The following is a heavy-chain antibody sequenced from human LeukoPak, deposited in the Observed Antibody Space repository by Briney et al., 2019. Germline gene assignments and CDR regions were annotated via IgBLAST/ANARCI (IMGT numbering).Heavy chain of an antibody. CDR2: IIPIFGTA. V-gene: IGHV1-69*05. Sequence: SVKVSCKASGGIFSSYAISWVRQAPGQGLEWMGRIIPIFGTANYAQKFQGRVTITTDESTSTAYMELSSLRSEDTAVYYCARVKYSSGWYYFDYWGQGTLVTVSS. CDR1: GGIFSSYA. D-gene: IGHD6-19*01. J-gene: IGHJ4*02. CDR3: ARVKYSSGWYYFDY.